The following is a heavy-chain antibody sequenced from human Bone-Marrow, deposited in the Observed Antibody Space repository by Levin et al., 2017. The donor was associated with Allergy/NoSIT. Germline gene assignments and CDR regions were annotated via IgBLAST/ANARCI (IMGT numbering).Heavy chain of an antibody. CDR2: ISFDGRST. V-gene: IGHV3-30*18. D-gene: IGHD1-1*01. CDR1: GFALSGFG. Sequence: GGSLRLSCAASGFALSGFGMHWVRQAPGKGLEWVAVISFDGRSTSYADSVKGRFTISRDNPKNTLSLQMDSLRPDDTAVYYCAKDKAHSDYWTINDNYYYGMDIWGQGTTVTVSS. CDR3: AKDKAHSDYWTINDNYYYGMDI. J-gene: IGHJ6*02.